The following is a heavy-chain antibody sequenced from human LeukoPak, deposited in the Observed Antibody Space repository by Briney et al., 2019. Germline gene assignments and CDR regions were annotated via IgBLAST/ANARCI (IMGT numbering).Heavy chain of an antibody. J-gene: IGHJ6*02. Sequence: ASVKVSCKASGYTFTSYDINWVRQATGQGLEWMGWMNPNSGNTGYAQKFQGRVTMTRNTSISTAYMELSSLRSEDTAVYYCARGVLRYFDWSYYYYYGMDVWGQGTTVTVSS. D-gene: IGHD3-9*01. CDR1: GYTFTSYD. CDR2: MNPNSGNT. CDR3: ARGVLRYFDWSYYYYYGMDV. V-gene: IGHV1-8*01.